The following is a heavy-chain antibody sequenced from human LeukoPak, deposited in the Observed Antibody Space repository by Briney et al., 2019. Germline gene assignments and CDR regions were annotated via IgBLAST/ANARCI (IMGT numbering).Heavy chain of an antibody. CDR1: GYTFTSYY. Sequence: ASVKVSCKASGYTFTSYYMHWVRQAPGQGLEWMGIINPSGGSTSYAQKFQGRVTMTRDMSTSTVYMELSSLRPEDTAVYYCARRQGNYYDSSGYRGAFDYWGQGTLVTVSS. J-gene: IGHJ4*02. CDR3: ARRQGNYYDSSGYRGAFDY. V-gene: IGHV1-46*01. D-gene: IGHD3-22*01. CDR2: INPSGGST.